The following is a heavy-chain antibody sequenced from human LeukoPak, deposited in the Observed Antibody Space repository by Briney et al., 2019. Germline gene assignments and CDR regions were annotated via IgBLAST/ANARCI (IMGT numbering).Heavy chain of an antibody. D-gene: IGHD3-9*01. CDR2: IKQDGSAK. Sequence: PGGSLRLSCAASGFTFNRYWMSWVRQAPGKELQWVANIKQDGSAKYYVDSVKGRFTISRDNAKNSLYLQMNSLRAEDTAVYYCARDDYDILTGYPNYFDYWGQGTLVTVSS. CDR3: ARDDYDILTGYPNYFDY. J-gene: IGHJ4*02. CDR1: GFTFNRYW. V-gene: IGHV3-7*01.